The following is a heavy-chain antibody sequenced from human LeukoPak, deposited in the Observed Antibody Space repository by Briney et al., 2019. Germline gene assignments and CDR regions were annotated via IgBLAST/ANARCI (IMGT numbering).Heavy chain of an antibody. V-gene: IGHV3-48*01. CDR1: GFTFSSYS. CDR2: ISSSSSTI. CDR3: ARDCRWGADYYYYYYMYV. J-gene: IGHJ6*03. D-gene: IGHD7-27*01. Sequence: GGSLRLSCAASGFTFSSYSMNWVRQVPGKGLEWVSYISSSSSTIYYADSVKGRFTISRDNAKNSLYLQMNSLRAEDTAVYYCARDCRWGADYYYYYYMYVWGKGTTVTVSS.